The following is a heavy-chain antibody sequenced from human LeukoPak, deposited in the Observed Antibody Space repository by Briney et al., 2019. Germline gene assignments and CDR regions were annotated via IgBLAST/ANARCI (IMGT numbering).Heavy chain of an antibody. Sequence: ASVKVSCKASGYTFTSYGISWVRQAPGQGLEWMGWISAYNGNTNYAQKLQGRVTMTTDTFTSTAYMELRSLRSDDTAVYYCARGGYFDWSPKSWFDPWGQGTLVTVSS. J-gene: IGHJ5*02. CDR3: ARGGYFDWSPKSWFDP. D-gene: IGHD3-9*01. V-gene: IGHV1-18*01. CDR1: GYTFTSYG. CDR2: ISAYNGNT.